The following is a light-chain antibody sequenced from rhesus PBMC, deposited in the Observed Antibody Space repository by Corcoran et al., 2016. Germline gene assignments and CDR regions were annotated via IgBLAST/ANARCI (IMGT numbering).Light chain of an antibody. CDR1: QGISSY. Sequence: DIQMTQSPSSLSAAVGDTVTITCRASQGISSYLNWFQQKPGKAPKLLIYDASSLESGDPSRFSGSGSGTDFTLTLSSLQPEDFAGYYCLHHNSYPYSSGKETKVEIK. CDR3: LHHNSYPYS. CDR2: DAS. J-gene: IGKJ2*01. V-gene: IGKV1-28*03.